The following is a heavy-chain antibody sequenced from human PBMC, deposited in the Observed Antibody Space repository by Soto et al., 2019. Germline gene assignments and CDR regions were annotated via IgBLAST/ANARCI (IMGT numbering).Heavy chain of an antibody. CDR3: AREASGSYQLPHWFDP. V-gene: IGHV3-23*01. D-gene: IGHD3-22*01. J-gene: IGHJ5*02. CDR1: GFIFSNYA. Sequence: EVQLLESGGGLVQPGGSLRLSCAASGFIFSNYAMSWVRQAPGKGLEWVSSVSGNGGGTDYADSVKGRFTISSDNSKNTLYLQLNSLRVEDTGKFYCAREASGSYQLPHWFDPWGQGTLVTVS. CDR2: VSGNGGGT.